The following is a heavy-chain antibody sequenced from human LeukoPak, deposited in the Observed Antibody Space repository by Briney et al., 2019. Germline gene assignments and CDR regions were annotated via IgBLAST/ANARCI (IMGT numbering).Heavy chain of an antibody. V-gene: IGHV3-23*01. CDR3: AKIWFSSSWGDFDY. CDR1: GFTFSSYA. Sequence: GGSLRLSCAASGFTFSSYAMTWVRQAPGKGLEWVSAISGSGGSTYYADSVKGRFTISRDNSKNTLYLQKNSLRAEDTAVYYCAKIWFSSSWGDFDYWGQGTLVTVSS. J-gene: IGHJ4*02. CDR2: ISGSGGST. D-gene: IGHD6-13*01.